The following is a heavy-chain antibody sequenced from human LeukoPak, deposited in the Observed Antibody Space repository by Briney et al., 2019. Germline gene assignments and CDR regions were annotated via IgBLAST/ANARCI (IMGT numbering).Heavy chain of an antibody. J-gene: IGHJ4*02. V-gene: IGHV3-48*04. CDR1: EFTFTHYG. Sequence: GGSLRLSCAATEFTFTHYGMDWVRQTPGKGLEWVSYISGDTRAIYYADSVKGRFTISRDNAQNSLFLQLNSLRAEDTAVYYCARGGAIKTFDYWGQGALVTVSS. D-gene: IGHD1-26*01. CDR3: ARGGAIKTFDY. CDR2: ISGDTRAI.